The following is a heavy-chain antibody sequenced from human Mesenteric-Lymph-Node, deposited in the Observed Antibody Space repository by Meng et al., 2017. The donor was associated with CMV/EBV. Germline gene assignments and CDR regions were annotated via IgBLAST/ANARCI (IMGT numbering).Heavy chain of an antibody. CDR2: ISSSSSYI. Sequence: GESLKISCAASGFTFSSYSMNLVRQAPGKGLEWVSSISSSSSYIYYADSVKGRFTISRDNSKNTLYLQMNSLRAEDTAVYYWAKDPRQYYDSSGYYCWGQGTLVTVSS. CDR3: AKDPRQYYDSSGYYC. CDR1: GFTFSSYS. V-gene: IGHV3-21*01. D-gene: IGHD3-22*01. J-gene: IGHJ4*02.